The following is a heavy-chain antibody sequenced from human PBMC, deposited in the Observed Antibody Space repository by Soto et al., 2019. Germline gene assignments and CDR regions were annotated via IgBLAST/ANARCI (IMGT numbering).Heavy chain of an antibody. CDR3: ASAAVTGTSALDG. CDR2: INPNSGGT. J-gene: IGHJ4*02. Sequence: VKVSCKASGYTFSGFYMHWVRQAPGQGLEWMGWINPNSGGTKSAEKFQGRVTMTRDTSISTAYMELSRLTSDDTAVYYCASAAVTGTSALDGRGQGTKVTLSS. CDR1: GYTFSGFY. V-gene: IGHV1-2*02. D-gene: IGHD6-19*01.